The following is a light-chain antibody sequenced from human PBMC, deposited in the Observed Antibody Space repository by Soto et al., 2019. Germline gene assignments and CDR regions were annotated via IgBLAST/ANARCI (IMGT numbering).Light chain of an antibody. J-gene: IGKJ4*01. V-gene: IGKV3-11*01. CDR1: QSISSY. CDR3: QQRREWPLT. Sequence: EIVLTQSPATLSLSPGERATLSCRASQSISSYLGWYQRKPGQAPRLLIYDASNRATGIPARFSGSGSGTDFTLTISSLEPEDFAVYYCQQRREWPLTFAGGT. CDR2: DAS.